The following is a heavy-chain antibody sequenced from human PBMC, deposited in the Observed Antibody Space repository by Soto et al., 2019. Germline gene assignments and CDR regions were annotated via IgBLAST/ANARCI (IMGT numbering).Heavy chain of an antibody. D-gene: IGHD4-17*01. Sequence: EVQLVETGGGLVQPGGSLRLSCAASAFTFSSYWMHWVRQAPGKGLVWISRINSDGSTTSYADSVKGRFTISRDNAKNTLYLQRSSLTAEDTAVYYCARDYTVINPHWYFDLWSRGNLVTVSS. J-gene: IGHJ2*01. CDR3: ARDYTVINPHWYFDL. CDR2: INSDGSTT. V-gene: IGHV3-74*01. CDR1: AFTFSSYW.